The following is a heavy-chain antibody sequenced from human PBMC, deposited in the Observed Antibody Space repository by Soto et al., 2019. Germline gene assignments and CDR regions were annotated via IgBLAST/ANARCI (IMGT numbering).Heavy chain of an antibody. V-gene: IGHV1-46*01. D-gene: IGHD4-17*01. CDR2: INPSGGST. Sequence: GASVKVSCKASGYTFTSYYMHWVRQAPGQGLEWMGIINPSGGSTSYAQKFQGRFTISRDNAENSVYLEMDRLRAEDTALYYCARDVDADFRTDFDYWGRGTLVTVSS. CDR1: GYTFTSYY. J-gene: IGHJ4*02. CDR3: ARDVDADFRTDFDY.